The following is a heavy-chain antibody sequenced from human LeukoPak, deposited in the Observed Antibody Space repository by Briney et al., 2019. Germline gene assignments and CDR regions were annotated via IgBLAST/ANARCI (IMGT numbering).Heavy chain of an antibody. V-gene: IGHV3-7*01. D-gene: IGHD1-1*01. J-gene: IGHJ4*02. CDR3: ARTPLTQLEPDYFDS. CDR2: IKPDGTEK. Sequence: GGSLRLSCAASGFAFSNSWMTWVRQAPGKGLQWVANIKPDGTEKNYVDSVKGRFTISRDNAKNSVYLQLNSLRVDDTALYYCARTPLTQLEPDYFDSWGKGTLVSVS. CDR1: GFAFSNSW.